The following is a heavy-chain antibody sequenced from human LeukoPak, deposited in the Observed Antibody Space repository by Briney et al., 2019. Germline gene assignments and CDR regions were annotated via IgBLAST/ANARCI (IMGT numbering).Heavy chain of an antibody. V-gene: IGHV3-21*04. CDR3: AKSQGIAARHSWFDP. CDR1: GFTFSNYN. D-gene: IGHD6-6*01. Sequence: GGSLRLSCAASGFTFSNYNLNWVRQAPGKGLEWVSSISGSSTYIYYADSVKGRFTISRDNARNSLYLQMNSLRAEDTAVYYCAKSQGIAARHSWFDPWGQGTLVTVSS. CDR2: ISGSSTYI. J-gene: IGHJ5*02.